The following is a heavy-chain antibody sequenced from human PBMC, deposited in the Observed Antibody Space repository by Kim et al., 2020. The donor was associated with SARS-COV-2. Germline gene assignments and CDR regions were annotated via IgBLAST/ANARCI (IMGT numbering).Heavy chain of an antibody. J-gene: IGHJ4*02. D-gene: IGHD6-25*01. Sequence: GGSLRLSCAVSGFTFSNFYMSWIRQAPGKGLEWISYISSGGNTIYYADSVKGRFTISRDNANNSLYLQMNSLRVDDTAFYYCVRVAAAGPYFDDWGQGTLVTVSS. V-gene: IGHV3-11*01. CDR1: GFTFSNFY. CDR3: VRVAAAGPYFDD. CDR2: ISSGGNTI.